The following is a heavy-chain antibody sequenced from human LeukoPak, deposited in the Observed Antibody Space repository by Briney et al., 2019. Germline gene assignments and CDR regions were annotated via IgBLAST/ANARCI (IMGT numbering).Heavy chain of an antibody. J-gene: IGHJ5*02. D-gene: IGHD3-10*01. Sequence: GGSLRLSCAASGFTFSSYWMSWVRRAPGKGLEWVANIKQDGSEKYYVDSVKGRFTISRDNAKNSLYLQMNSLRAEDTAVYYCARDTMVRGVIGNWFDPWGQGTLVTVSS. CDR2: IKQDGSEK. CDR3: ARDTMVRGVIGNWFDP. CDR1: GFTFSSYW. V-gene: IGHV3-7*04.